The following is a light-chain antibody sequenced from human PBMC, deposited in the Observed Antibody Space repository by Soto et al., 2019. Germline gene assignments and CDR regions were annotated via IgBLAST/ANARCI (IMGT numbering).Light chain of an antibody. Sequence: EIVLTQSPGTLSLSPGERATLSCRASQSVSSNYLAWYQQKPGQAPRLLIYCVSARATGIPDRFSGSGSGTDFTLTISRLEPEDFAVYYCQQYGSYPLTFGGGTKVEIK. CDR2: CVS. CDR3: QQYGSYPLT. CDR1: QSVSSNY. J-gene: IGKJ4*01. V-gene: IGKV3-20*01.